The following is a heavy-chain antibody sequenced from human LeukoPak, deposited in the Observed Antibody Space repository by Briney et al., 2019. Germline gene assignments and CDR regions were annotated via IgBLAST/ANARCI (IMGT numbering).Heavy chain of an antibody. CDR1: GFTFSNYG. Sequence: PGGSLRLSCRASGFTFSNYGIHWVRQAPGKGLEWLAFIRYDGRNKYYADSVKGRFTISRDNSKNTLYLQMSSLRAEDTAVYYCAVSGSGYYYYYMDVWGKGTTVTISS. CDR2: IRYDGRNK. D-gene: IGHD3-10*01. J-gene: IGHJ6*03. CDR3: AVSGSGYYYYYMDV. V-gene: IGHV3-30*02.